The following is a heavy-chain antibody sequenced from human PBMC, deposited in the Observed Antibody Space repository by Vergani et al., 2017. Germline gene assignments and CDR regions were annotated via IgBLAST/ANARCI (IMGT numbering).Heavy chain of an antibody. Sequence: QVQLQQWGAGLLKPSETLSLTCAVYGGSFSGYYWSWIRQPPGKGLEWIGYIYYSGSTNYNPSLKSRVTISVDTSKNQFSLKLSSVTAADTAVYYCASGRRHRGSSSWSEHYYYYYGMDVWGQGTTVTVSS. D-gene: IGHD6-13*01. CDR1: GGSFSGYY. CDR3: ASGRRHRGSSSWSEHYYYYYGMDV. V-gene: IGHV4-34*11. J-gene: IGHJ6*02. CDR2: IYYSGST.